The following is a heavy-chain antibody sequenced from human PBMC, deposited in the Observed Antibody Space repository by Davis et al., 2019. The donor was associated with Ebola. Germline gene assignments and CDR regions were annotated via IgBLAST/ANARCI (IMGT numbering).Heavy chain of an antibody. CDR2: IYGGGTT. D-gene: IGHD6-19*01. V-gene: IGHV3-23*01. Sequence: GESLKISCEASGFTFSTCAMSWVRQAPGKGLEWVATIYGGGTTYYTDSVEGRFTISRDNSKNMLSLQMNSLRAEDTAAYYCASGQHSSLETPIDYWGQGTLVTVSS. J-gene: IGHJ4*02. CDR1: GFTFSTCA. CDR3: ASGQHSSLETPIDY.